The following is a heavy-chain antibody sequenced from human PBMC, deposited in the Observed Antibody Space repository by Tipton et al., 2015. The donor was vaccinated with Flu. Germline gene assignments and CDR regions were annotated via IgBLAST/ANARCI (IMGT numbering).Heavy chain of an antibody. D-gene: IGHD6-19*01. Sequence: TLSLTCTVSGDSISGSYYWGWIRQAPGKGLEWIGNIYHTGSTYHNPSLKSRVTMSVDTSKNQFSLNVGSVTAADTAIYFCARAEGSVWAGYYYGLDVWGQGTTVTVSS. V-gene: IGHV4-38-2*02. J-gene: IGHJ6*02. CDR3: ARAEGSVWAGYYYGLDV. CDR2: IYHTGST. CDR1: GDSISGSYY.